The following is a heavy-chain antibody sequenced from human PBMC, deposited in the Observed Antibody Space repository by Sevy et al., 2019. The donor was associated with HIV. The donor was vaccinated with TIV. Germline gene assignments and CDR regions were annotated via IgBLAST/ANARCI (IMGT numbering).Heavy chain of an antibody. CDR2: ISSSSNYI. D-gene: IGHD3-10*01. J-gene: IGHJ6*02. Sequence: GESLKISCAASGFTFNTYTMNWVRQAPGKGLEWVSSISSSSNYIYYADSVKGRFTISRDNAKNSLYLQMNSLRAEDTAVYYCARDGARITMIQGVMAYYHGMDVWGQGTTVTVSS. V-gene: IGHV3-21*06. CDR3: ARDGARITMIQGVMAYYHGMDV. CDR1: GFTFNTYT.